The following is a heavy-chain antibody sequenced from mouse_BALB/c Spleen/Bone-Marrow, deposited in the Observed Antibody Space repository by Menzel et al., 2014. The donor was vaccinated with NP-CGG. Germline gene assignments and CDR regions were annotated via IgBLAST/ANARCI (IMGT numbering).Heavy chain of an antibody. V-gene: IGHV1S41*01. J-gene: IGHJ4*01. CDR1: GYTFTSYW. D-gene: IGHD1-1*01. Sequence: DLVKPGASVKLSCKASGYTFTSYWINWVKQRPGQGLEWIGRIAPGSGTIYYNEMFKVKATLTVDASSSTAYIQLGSLSSEDSAVYFCARSYYVSSPYAMDYWGQGTSVTVSS. CDR2: IAPGSGTI. CDR3: ARSYYVSSPYAMDY.